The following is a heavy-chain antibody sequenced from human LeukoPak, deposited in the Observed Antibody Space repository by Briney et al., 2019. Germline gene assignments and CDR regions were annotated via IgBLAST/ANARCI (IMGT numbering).Heavy chain of an antibody. J-gene: IGHJ4*02. CDR3: ARDWALMVRGIDY. CDR1: GGSISSSSYY. Sequence: PSETLSLTCTVSGGSISSSSYYWGWIRQPPGKGLEWIGSIYYSGSTYYNPSLKSRVTISVDTSKNQFSLKLSSVTAADTAVYYCARDWALMVRGIDYWGQGTLVIVSS. D-gene: IGHD3-10*01. CDR2: IYYSGST. V-gene: IGHV4-39*07.